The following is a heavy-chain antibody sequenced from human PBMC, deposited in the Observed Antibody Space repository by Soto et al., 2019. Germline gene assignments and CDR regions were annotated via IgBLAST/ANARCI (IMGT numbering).Heavy chain of an antibody. CDR2: IHPGDSDT. CDR1: GYFFSSQW. D-gene: IGHD1-1*01. CDR3: ARPGQNRDRPLAF. Sequence: GESLKISCNGSGYFFSSQWIAWVRLMPGKGLEWMGIIHPGDSDTRYSPSFQGQVTISVDGSINTAYLQSRSLEASDTAVYYCARPGQNRDRPLAFWGQGTTVTVS. J-gene: IGHJ6*01. V-gene: IGHV5-51*01.